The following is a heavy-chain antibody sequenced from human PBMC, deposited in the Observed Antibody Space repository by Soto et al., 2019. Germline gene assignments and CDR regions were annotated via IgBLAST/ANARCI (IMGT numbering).Heavy chain of an antibody. CDR1: GGTFSSYA. D-gene: IGHD5-18*01. CDR2: IIPIFGTA. V-gene: IGHV1-69*06. Sequence: QVQLVQSGAEVKKPGSSVKVSCKASGGTFSSYAISWVRQAPGQGLEWMGGIIPIFGTANYAQKFQGRVTITADKSTSTAYMELSSLRSEDTAVCYCARGATYVDTAMVGGFDYWGQGTLVTVSS. CDR3: ARGATYVDTAMVGGFDY. J-gene: IGHJ4*02.